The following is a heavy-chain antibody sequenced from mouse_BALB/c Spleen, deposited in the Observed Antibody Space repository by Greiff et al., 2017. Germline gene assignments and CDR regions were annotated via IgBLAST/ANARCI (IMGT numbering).Heavy chain of an antibody. Sequence: EVQLQQSGPELVKPGASVKISCKASGYSFTGYFMNWVKQSHGKSLEWIGRINPDNGDTFYNQKFKGKATLTVDKSSSTAHLKLLSLTSEDSAVFYCGRWRDYDEGAMDYWGQGTSVTVSS. D-gene: IGHD2-4*01. V-gene: IGHV1-37*01. CDR1: GYSFTGYF. J-gene: IGHJ4*01. CDR3: GRWRDYDEGAMDY. CDR2: INPDNGDT.